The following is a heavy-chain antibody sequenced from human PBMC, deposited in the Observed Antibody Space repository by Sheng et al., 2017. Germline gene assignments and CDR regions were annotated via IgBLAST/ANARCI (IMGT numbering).Heavy chain of an antibody. D-gene: IGHD2-8*01. CDR3: ARNVDLSFMLDFDS. J-gene: IGHJ4*02. CDR1: VTPSAVVYY. Sequence: QVQLQESGPGLVKAFRRPCPSPALSLVTPSAVVYYWGWIRQPPGKGLEWIGSIYRSGFTYYNPSLKSRVTMSVXTSKNEFSLKLRSVTAADTAVYYCARNVDLSFMLDFDSWGQGTLVTVSS. V-gene: IGHV4-38-2*01. CDR2: IYRSGFT.